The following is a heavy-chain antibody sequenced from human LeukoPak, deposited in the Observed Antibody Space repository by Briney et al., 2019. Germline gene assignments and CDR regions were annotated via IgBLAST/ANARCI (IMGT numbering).Heavy chain of an antibody. J-gene: IGHJ5*02. Sequence: SQTLSLTCTVSGGSISSGGYSWSWIRQHPGKGLEWIGYIYYSGSTYYNPSLKSRVTISVDTSKNQFSLKLSSVTAADTAVYYCARDRVTTMVRGVSQEGFDPWGQGTLVTVSS. CDR3: ARDRVTTMVRGVSQEGFDP. D-gene: IGHD3-10*01. CDR1: GGSISSGGYS. CDR2: IYYSGST. V-gene: IGHV4-31*03.